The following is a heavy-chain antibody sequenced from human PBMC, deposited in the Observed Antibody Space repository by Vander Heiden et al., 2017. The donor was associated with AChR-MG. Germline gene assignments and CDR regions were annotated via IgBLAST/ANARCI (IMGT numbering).Heavy chain of an antibody. D-gene: IGHD3-16*02. J-gene: IGHJ4*02. Sequence: EVQRVQSGGGLVQPGGSLGLSCGAAGVTFYDYAMHRVRQDPGECLEWVSGISWNSGSIAYEDSVKGRFTISRDNSKNSLYLQMNSLRAEYSSLYYCAKDISYRPVTYYFDYWGQGTLVTVSS. V-gene: IGHV3-9*01. CDR2: ISWNSGSI. CDR1: GVTFYDYA. CDR3: AKDISYRPVTYYFDY.